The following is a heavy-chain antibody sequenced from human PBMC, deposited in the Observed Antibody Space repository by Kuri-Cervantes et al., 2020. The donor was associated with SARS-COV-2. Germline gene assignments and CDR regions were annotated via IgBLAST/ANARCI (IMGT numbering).Heavy chain of an antibody. CDR1: GGSISSYY. J-gene: IGHJ4*02. V-gene: IGHV4-59*01. CDR3: ARVLSGPRSFDY. CDR2: IYYSGST. D-gene: IGHD3-3*01. Sequence: GSLRLSCTVSGGSISSYYWSWIRQPPGKGLEWIGYIYYSGSTNYNPPLKSRVTISVDTSKNQFSLKLSSVTAADTAVYYCARVLSGPRSFDYWGQGTLVTVSS.